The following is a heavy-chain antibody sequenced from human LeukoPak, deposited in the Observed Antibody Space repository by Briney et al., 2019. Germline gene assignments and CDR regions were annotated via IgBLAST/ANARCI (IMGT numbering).Heavy chain of an antibody. D-gene: IGHD5-12*01. J-gene: IGHJ3*01. V-gene: IGHV3-33*01. Sequence: PGRNLRLSCAASGFTFSDYGIHWVRQAPGKGLEWVAVIWNDGINKYYADSVKGRFTISRDNSKNTLYLQMNSLRAEDTAVYYCARDGGHDGYDCAMDLWGQGTMLTVSP. CDR1: GFTFSDYG. CDR2: IWNDGINK. CDR3: ARDGGHDGYDCAMDL.